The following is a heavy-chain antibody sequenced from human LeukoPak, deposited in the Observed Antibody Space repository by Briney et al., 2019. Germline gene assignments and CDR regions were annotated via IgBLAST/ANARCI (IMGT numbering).Heavy chain of an antibody. CDR2: INPIFGTA. J-gene: IGHJ5*02. D-gene: IGHD3-22*01. CDR3: ARDRYYDKTLPYLSNWFDP. Sequence: ASVKVSCKASGGTYSSYAISWVRPAPGQGLEWMGRINPIFGTANYAQKFQGRVTITPDESTSTAYMELSSLRSEDTAVYYCARDRYYDKTLPYLSNWFDPWGQGTLVTVSS. V-gene: IGHV1-69*13. CDR1: GGTYSSYA.